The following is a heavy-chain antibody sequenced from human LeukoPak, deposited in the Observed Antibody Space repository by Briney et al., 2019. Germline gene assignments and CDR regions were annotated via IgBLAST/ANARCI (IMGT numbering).Heavy chain of an antibody. CDR1: GITFSSYW. Sequence: GGSLRLSCAASGITFSSYWMHWVRQAPGKGLVWVSRINSDGRSTSYADSVKGRFTISRDNAKNTLYLHLNSLRAEDTAVYYCARGVRGSYGTDLWGQGTLVTVSS. J-gene: IGHJ5*02. V-gene: IGHV3-74*01. CDR3: ARGVRGSYGTDL. CDR2: INSDGRST. D-gene: IGHD1-26*01.